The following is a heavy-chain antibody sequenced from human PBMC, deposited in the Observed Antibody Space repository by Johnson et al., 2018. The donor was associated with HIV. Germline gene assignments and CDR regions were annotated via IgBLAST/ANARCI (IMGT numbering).Heavy chain of an antibody. CDR2: ISWNSGSI. CDR3: VKGIDSSSWYAFDI. Sequence: VQLVESGGGLEQPGRSLRLSCAASGFTFEDYAMHWVRQVPGKGLEWVSGISWNSGSIGYADSVKGRFTISRDNSKNTLYLQMNSLRAEDTAVYYCVKGIDSSSWYAFDIWGQGTMVTVSS. V-gene: IGHV3-9*01. CDR1: GFTFEDYA. J-gene: IGHJ3*02. D-gene: IGHD6-13*01.